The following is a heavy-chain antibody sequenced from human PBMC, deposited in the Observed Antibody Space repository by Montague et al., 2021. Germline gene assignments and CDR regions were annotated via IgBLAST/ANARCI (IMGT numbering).Heavy chain of an antibody. J-gene: IGHJ4*02. CDR3: ARGLFGTVNGQYSGGWYYFDK. Sequence: SETLSLTCGLTGGSLSGYYWAWIRQTPGKGLEWIGNINHSGSAKYNPSLKNRVSISVDTSNKQFFLDLTSVTAAGTAMYFCARGLFGTVNGQYSGGWYYFDKWGQGTMVTVSS. CDR2: INHSGSA. CDR1: GGSLSGYY. D-gene: IGHD6-19*01. V-gene: IGHV4-34*01.